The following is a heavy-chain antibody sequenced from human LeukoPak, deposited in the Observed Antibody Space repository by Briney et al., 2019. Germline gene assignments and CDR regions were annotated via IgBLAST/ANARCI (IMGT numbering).Heavy chain of an antibody. CDR2: INPNSGGT. J-gene: IGHJ5*02. CDR3: ARGYCSGGSCYSVENWFDP. CDR1: GYTFTGYY. Sequence: ASVKVSCKAAGYTFTGYYMFWVRQAPGQGLEWMGRINPNSGGTNYAQKFQGRVTMTRDTSISTAYMELSRLRSDDTAVYYCARGYCSGGSCYSVENWFDPWGQGTLITVSS. D-gene: IGHD2-15*01. V-gene: IGHV1-2*06.